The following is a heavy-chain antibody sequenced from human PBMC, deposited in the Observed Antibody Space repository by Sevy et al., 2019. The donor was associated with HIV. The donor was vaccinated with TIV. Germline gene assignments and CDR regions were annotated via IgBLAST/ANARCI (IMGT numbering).Heavy chain of an antibody. Sequence: GGSLRLSCAASGFTFSSYGMHGVRQAPCKGLEWVALIWYDRSSKYYADSVKGRFTISRDNSKNTLYLQMNSLRAEDTAVYYCASGAYYYASRTENFDYWGQGTLVTVSS. V-gene: IGHV3-33*01. CDR1: GFTFSSYG. J-gene: IGHJ4*02. CDR2: IWYDRSSK. CDR3: ASGAYYYASRTENFDY. D-gene: IGHD3-10*01.